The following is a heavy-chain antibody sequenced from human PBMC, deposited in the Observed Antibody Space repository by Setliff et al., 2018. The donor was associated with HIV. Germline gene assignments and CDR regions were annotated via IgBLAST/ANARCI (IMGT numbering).Heavy chain of an antibody. CDR3: ARLSKSIAVAGLDY. D-gene: IGHD6-19*01. CDR1: GGSISSSYY. CDR2: IYYGGST. Sequence: ASETLSLTCSVSGGSISSSYYWGWIRQPPGKGLEWIGSIYYGGSTYYNPSLKSRVTISVDTSKNQFSLKLSSVTAADTAVYYCARLSKSIAVAGLDYWGQGTLVTVSS. V-gene: IGHV4-39*01. J-gene: IGHJ4*02.